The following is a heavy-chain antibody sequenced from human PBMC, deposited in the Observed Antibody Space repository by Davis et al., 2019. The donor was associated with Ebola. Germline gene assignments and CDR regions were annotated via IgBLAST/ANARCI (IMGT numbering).Heavy chain of an antibody. CDR2: MNPSSGNT. D-gene: IGHD6-6*01. Sequence: AASVKVSCKASGYTFTTYDINWVRQATGRGLEWMGWMNPSSGNTGYAQKFQGRVTMTRNTSITTAYMELSGLNFDDTAVYYCTRGIARRQLGSWFDPWGQGTPVTVSS. CDR1: GYTFTTYD. V-gene: IGHV1-8*01. CDR3: TRGIARRQLGSWFDP. J-gene: IGHJ5*02.